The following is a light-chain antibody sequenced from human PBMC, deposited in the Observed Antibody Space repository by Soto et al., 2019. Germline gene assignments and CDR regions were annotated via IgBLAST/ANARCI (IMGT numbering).Light chain of an antibody. CDR2: GAS. V-gene: IGKV1-39*01. CDR3: QQSLRSPRT. CDR1: QTINTY. J-gene: IGKJ1*01. Sequence: DIQMTQSPSSLSTSVGDRVTITCRASQTINTYLNWYQQKPGKAPSLLIYGASTLQSGVPSRFSGSGSGTHFTLITSRLQPEDFATYYCQQSLRSPRTVGQGTKVELK.